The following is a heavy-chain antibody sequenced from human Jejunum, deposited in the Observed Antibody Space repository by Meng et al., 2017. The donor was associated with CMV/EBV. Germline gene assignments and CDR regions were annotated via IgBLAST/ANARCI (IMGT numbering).Heavy chain of an antibody. J-gene: IGHJ6*02. D-gene: IGHD5-18*01. CDR2: IYPGEPDT. Sequence: SGYIFTSYWIGWVRQMPGKGLEWMVIIYPGEPDTRYSPSFQGQVIISADKSITTAYLQWSSLKASDTAMYYCARRGYSYGYGMDVWGQGTTVTVSS. V-gene: IGHV5-51*01. CDR3: ARRGYSYGYGMDV. CDR1: GYIFTSYW.